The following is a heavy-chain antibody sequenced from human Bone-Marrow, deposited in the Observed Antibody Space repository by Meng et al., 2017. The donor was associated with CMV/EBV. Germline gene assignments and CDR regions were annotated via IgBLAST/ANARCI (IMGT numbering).Heavy chain of an antibody. J-gene: IGHJ5*02. Sequence: GESLKISCAASGFTFSDYYMSWIRQAPGKGLEWVSSISSSSSYIYYADSVKGRFTISRDNAKNSLYLQMNSLRAEDTAVYYCARGGIAARIRGSWFDPWGQGTLVTVSS. CDR1: GFTFSDYY. CDR3: ARGGIAARIRGSWFDP. D-gene: IGHD6-6*01. CDR2: ISSSSSYI. V-gene: IGHV3-11*06.